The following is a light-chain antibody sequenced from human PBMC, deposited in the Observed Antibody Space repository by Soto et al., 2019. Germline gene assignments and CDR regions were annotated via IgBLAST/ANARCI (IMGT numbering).Light chain of an antibody. CDR3: QQYNSYPWP. J-gene: IGKJ1*01. CDR2: KAS. Sequence: DIQMTQSPSTLYASVGDRVTITCRARQSISSWLAWYQQKPGKAPKLLIYKASSLESGVPSRFSGSGYGTEFTLTISRLQPDDFATYFCQQYNSYPWPFAQGTKVEIK. V-gene: IGKV1-5*03. CDR1: QSISSW.